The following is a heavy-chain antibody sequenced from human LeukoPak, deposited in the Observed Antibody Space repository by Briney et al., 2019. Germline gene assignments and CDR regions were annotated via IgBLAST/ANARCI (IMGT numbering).Heavy chain of an antibody. CDR1: GFIFSDYY. D-gene: IGHD3-22*01. V-gene: IGHV3-11*01. Sequence: GSLRLSCAASGFIFSDYYMSWIRQAPGKGLEWVSYISSSGSTIYYADSVKGRFTISRDNAKNSLYLHMSSLRAEDTAVYYCARWDTSGSAFDYWGRGTLVTVSS. CDR3: ARWDTSGSAFDY. J-gene: IGHJ4*02. CDR2: ISSSGSTI.